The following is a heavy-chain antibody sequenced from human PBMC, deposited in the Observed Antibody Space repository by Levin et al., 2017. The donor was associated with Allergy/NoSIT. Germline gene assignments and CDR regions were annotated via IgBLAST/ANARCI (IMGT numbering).Heavy chain of an antibody. D-gene: IGHD2-8*01. Sequence: GESLKISCAASGFTFSDYYMSWIRQAPGKGLEWVSYISSSGSTIYYADSVKGRFTISRDNAKNSLYLQMNSLRAEDTAVYYCARDGMVYAIFSTYGMDVWGQGTTVTVSS. CDR3: ARDGMVYAIFSTYGMDV. V-gene: IGHV3-11*01. CDR2: ISSSGSTI. J-gene: IGHJ6*02. CDR1: GFTFSDYY.